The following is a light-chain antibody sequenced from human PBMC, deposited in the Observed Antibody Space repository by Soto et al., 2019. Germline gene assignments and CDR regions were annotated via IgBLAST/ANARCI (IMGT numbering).Light chain of an antibody. CDR2: GAS. Sequence: EIVLTQSPGTLSLSPGERATLSCRASQSVSNSYLAWYQQKAGQAPRLLIYGASSGATGIPDRLSGSGSGTDFTLTISRLEPEDFAVYYCQQYGGSSWTFGQGTKVEIK. CDR3: QQYGGSSWT. V-gene: IGKV3-20*01. J-gene: IGKJ1*01. CDR1: QSVSNSY.